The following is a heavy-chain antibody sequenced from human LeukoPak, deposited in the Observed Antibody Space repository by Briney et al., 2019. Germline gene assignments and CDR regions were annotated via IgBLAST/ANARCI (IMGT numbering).Heavy chain of an antibody. CDR1: GGSFSGYY. Sequence: PSETLSLTCAVYGGSFSGYYWGWIRQPPGKGLEWIGEINHSGSTNYNPSLKSRVTVSVDTSKNQFSLKLSSVTAADTAVYYCARDAFDIWGQGTMVTVSS. J-gene: IGHJ3*02. CDR3: ARDAFDI. V-gene: IGHV4-34*01. CDR2: INHSGST.